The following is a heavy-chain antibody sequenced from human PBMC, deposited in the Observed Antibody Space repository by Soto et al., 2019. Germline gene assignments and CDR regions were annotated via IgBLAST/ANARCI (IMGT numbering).Heavy chain of an antibody. CDR1: GGSLSSNY. D-gene: IGHD6-13*01. Sequence: PGPGHPKETLYLTCTVSGGSLSSNYWTWIRQPPGKELEWIGYVYNSGSTNYNPSRKSRVTISEDTSKSQFSLKVNSMTAADTAVYYCARYHREAVAGYTLDNWGQGILVTVSS. J-gene: IGHJ4*02. CDR3: ARYHREAVAGYTLDN. V-gene: IGHV4-59*01. CDR2: VYNSGST.